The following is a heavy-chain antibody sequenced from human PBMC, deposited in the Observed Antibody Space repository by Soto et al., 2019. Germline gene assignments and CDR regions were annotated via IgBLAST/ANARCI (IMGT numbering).Heavy chain of an antibody. D-gene: IGHD3-10*01. CDR3: ARLLYGSGSWFDL. J-gene: IGHJ5*02. CDR1: AGSISRYD. Sequence: SETLSLTCTVSAGSISRYDWSWIRQPPGKGPEWIGYIYYSGSTNYNRSLKSRVTISVDTSKNQFSLKLSSVTAADTAVYYCARLLYGSGSWFDLCGQGTLVTVSA. V-gene: IGHV4-59*08. CDR2: IYYSGST.